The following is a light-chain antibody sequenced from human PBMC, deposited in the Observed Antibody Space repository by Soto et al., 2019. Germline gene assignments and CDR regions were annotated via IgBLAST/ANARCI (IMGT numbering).Light chain of an antibody. V-gene: IGKV1-39*01. CDR1: QSISPY. CDR2: SAS. CDR3: KQYETFSGT. Sequence: DIHMTQSPSSLSASVVDRVTITCLASQSISPYLNWYQQKPGKAPNLLIYSASILESGVPSRFSGSGSGTKFTLTIASLQPDDFATYYCKQYETFSGTFGPGTKVDIK. J-gene: IGKJ1*01.